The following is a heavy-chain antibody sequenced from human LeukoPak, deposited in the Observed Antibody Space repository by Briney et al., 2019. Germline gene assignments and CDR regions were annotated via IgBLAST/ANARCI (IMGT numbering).Heavy chain of an antibody. CDR2: INHSGST. J-gene: IGHJ5*02. V-gene: IGHV4-34*01. CDR1: GGSFSGYY. Sequence: SETLSLTCAVYGGSFSGYYWSWIRQPPGKGLEWIGEINHSGSTNYNPSLKSRVTISVDTSKNQFSLKLSSVTAADTAVYYCARVPPVLLWFGEPRTYNWFDPWGQGTLVTVSS. D-gene: IGHD3-10*01. CDR3: ARVPPVLLWFGEPRTYNWFDP.